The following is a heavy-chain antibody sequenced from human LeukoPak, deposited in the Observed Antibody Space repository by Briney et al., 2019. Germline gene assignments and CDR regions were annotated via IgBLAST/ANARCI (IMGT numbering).Heavy chain of an antibody. CDR2: INHSGST. V-gene: IGHV4-34*01. D-gene: IGHD3-3*01. CDR1: GGSFSGYY. CDR3: ARDRRVRFLEWTAPYYYYYMDV. Sequence: SETLSLTCAVYGGSFSGYYWSWIRQPPGKGLEWIGEINHSGSTNYNPSLKSRVTISVDTSKNQFSLKLSSVTAADTAVYYCARDRRVRFLEWTAPYYYYYMDVWGKGTTVTVSS. J-gene: IGHJ6*03.